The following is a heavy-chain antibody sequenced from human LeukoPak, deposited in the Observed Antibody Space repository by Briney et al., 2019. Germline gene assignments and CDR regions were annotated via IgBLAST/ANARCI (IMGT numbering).Heavy chain of an antibody. J-gene: IGHJ6*02. CDR1: GYTFTGYY. CDR2: INPNSGGT. V-gene: IGHV1-2*02. Sequence: ASVKVSCKASGYTFTGYYMHWVRQAPAQGLEWMGWINPNSGGTNYAQKFQGRVTMTRDTSISTAYMELSRLRSDDTTVYYCARDSRGYCSTTSCYVYYYGMDVWGQGTTVTVSS. CDR3: ARDSRGYCSTTSCYVYYYGMDV. D-gene: IGHD2-2*01.